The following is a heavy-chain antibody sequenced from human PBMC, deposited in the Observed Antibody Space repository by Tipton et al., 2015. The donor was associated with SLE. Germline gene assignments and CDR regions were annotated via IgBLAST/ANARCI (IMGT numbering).Heavy chain of an antibody. Sequence: TLSLTCTVSGGSISSHYWSWIRQPPGKGLEWIGYIYYSGSTNYNPSLKSRVTISVDTSKNQFSLKLSSVTAADTAVYYCARGRGSGQDYWGQGTLVTVSS. CDR3: ARGRGSGQDY. CDR2: IYYSGST. V-gene: IGHV4-59*11. CDR1: GGSISSHY. J-gene: IGHJ4*02. D-gene: IGHD3-10*01.